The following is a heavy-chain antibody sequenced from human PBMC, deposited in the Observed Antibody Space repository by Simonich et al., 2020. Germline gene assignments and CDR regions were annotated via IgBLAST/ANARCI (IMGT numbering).Heavy chain of an antibody. CDR3: ARGLRVAAAGTAFQH. Sequence: QVQLQQWGAGLLKPSETLSLTCAVYGGSFSGYYWCWIRPPPGKGLEWIVEINQRGSTNSNPALKMRVTISVNTSKNQFSLKLSAVTAADTAVYYCARGLRVAAAGTAFQHWGQGTLVTVSS. J-gene: IGHJ1*01. D-gene: IGHD6-13*01. V-gene: IGHV4-34*01. CDR1: GGSFSGYY. CDR2: INQRGST.